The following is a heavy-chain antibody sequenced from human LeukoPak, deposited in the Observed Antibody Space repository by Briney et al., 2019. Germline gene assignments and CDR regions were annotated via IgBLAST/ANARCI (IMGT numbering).Heavy chain of an antibody. CDR1: GFTVSSNY. J-gene: IGHJ5*02. V-gene: IGHV3-53*01. CDR3: ARTDSSWYFWFDP. CDR2: IYSGGST. Sequence: GGSLRLSCAAAGFTVSSNYMGWVRQAPGKGLEWVSVIYSGGSTYYADSVKGRFTISRDNSKNTLYLQMNSLRAEDTAVYYCARTDSSWYFWFDPWGQGTLVTVSS. D-gene: IGHD6-13*01.